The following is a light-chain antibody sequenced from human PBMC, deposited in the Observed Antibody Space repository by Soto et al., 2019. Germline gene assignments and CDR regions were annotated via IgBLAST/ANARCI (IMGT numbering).Light chain of an antibody. CDR2: GAS. J-gene: IGKJ1*01. V-gene: IGKV3-20*01. CDR1: QSVSSSY. CDR3: QQYGRSPPWT. Sequence: EIVLTQSPGTLSLSPGERATLSCRASQSVSSSYLAWYQQKPGQAPRLLIYGASSRATGIPDRFSGSGSGTDFPLTISRLEPEDFAVYSCQQYGRSPPWTFGQGTKVEIK.